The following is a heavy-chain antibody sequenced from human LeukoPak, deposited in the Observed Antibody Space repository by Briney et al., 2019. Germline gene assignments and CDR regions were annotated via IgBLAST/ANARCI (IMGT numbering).Heavy chain of an antibody. CDR1: GGSISSSSYY. Sequence: SETLSLTCTVSGGSISSSSYYWGWLRQPPGKGLEWIGSIYYSGSTYYNPSLKSRVTISVDTSKNQFSLKLSSVTAADTAVYYCARVSYGDVLDYWGQGTLVTVSS. CDR2: IYYSGST. V-gene: IGHV4-39*01. D-gene: IGHD4-17*01. J-gene: IGHJ4*02. CDR3: ARVSYGDVLDY.